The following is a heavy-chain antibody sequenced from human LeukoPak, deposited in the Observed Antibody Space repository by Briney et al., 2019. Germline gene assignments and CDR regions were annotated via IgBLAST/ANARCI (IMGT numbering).Heavy chain of an antibody. CDR3: ARDPSSWII. V-gene: IGHV3-30*03. D-gene: IGHD6-13*01. CDR2: ISYDGSNK. Sequence: GGSLRLSCAASGFTFSSYGMHWVRQAPGKGLEWVAVISYDGSNKYYADSVKGRFTISRDNSKNTLYLQMNSLRAEDTAVYYCARDPSSWIIWGQGTLVTVSS. CDR1: GFTFSSYG. J-gene: IGHJ4*02.